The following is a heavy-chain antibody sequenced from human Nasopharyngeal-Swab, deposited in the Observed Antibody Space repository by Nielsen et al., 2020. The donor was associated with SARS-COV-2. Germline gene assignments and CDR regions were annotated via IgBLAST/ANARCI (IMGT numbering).Heavy chain of an antibody. CDR1: GYSFTSYW. D-gene: IGHD6-19*01. V-gene: IGHV5-51*01. J-gene: IGHJ5*02. CDR2: IYPGDSDT. Sequence: GESLKISCKGSGYSFTSYWIGWVRQMPGKGLEWMGIIYPGDSDTRYSPSFQGQVTISADKSISTAYLQWSSLKASDTAMYYCARPQDSSGWSDWFDPWGQGTLVTVSS. CDR3: ARPQDSSGWSDWFDP.